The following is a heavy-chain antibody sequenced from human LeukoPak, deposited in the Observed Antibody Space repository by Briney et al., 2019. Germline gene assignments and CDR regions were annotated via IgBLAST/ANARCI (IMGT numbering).Heavy chain of an antibody. CDR3: ARDGNGYCSSTSCWDFDY. Sequence: PSETLSLTCAVYGGSFSGYYWSWIRQPPGKGLEWIGSIYHSGSTYYNPSLKSRVTISVDTSKNQFSLKLSSVTAADTAVYYCARDGNGYCSSTSCWDFDYWGQGTLVTVSS. V-gene: IGHV4-34*01. D-gene: IGHD2-2*01. J-gene: IGHJ4*02. CDR1: GGSFSGYY. CDR2: IYHSGST.